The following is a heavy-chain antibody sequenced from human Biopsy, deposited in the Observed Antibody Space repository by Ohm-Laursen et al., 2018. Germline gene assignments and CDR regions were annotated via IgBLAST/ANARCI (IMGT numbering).Heavy chain of an antibody. CDR1: SYTFTDYN. D-gene: IGHD2-8*01. CDR3: ARDPLNGHKHFDY. Sequence: GSSVKVSCKASSYTFTDYNIHWMRQAPGQGLEWLGYINCKTGATNYAQKFQGTVTMTRDTSISTAYLALGGLRSVDTAIYYCARDPLNGHKHFDYWGQGSLVTVSS. J-gene: IGHJ4*02. V-gene: IGHV1-2*02. CDR2: INCKTGAT.